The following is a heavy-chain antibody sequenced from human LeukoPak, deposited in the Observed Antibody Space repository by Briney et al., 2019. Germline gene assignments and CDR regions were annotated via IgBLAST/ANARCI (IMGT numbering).Heavy chain of an antibody. CDR3: ASAPGYYMDV. CDR1: GFTFSSYE. J-gene: IGHJ6*03. V-gene: IGHV3-48*03. CDR2: ISSSGSTI. Sequence: PGGSLRLSCAASGFTFSSYEMNWVRQAPGKGLEWVSYISSSGSTIYYADSVKGRFTISRDNAKNSLYLQMNSLRAEDTAVYYCASAPGYYMDVWGKGTTVTVSS.